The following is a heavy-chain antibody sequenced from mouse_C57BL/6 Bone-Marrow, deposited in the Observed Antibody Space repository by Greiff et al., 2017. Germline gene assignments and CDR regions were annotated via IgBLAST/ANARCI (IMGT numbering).Heavy chain of an antibody. D-gene: IGHD2-4*01. CDR2: ISDGGSYT. Sequence: EVMLVESGGGLVKPGGSLKLSCAASGFTFSSYAMSWVRQTPEKRLEWVATISDGGSYTYYPDNVKGRFTISSDNAKNNLYLQMSHLTSEDTAMXYWSRGRTMITTSYYYAMDYWGQGTSVTVSS. V-gene: IGHV5-4*03. CDR3: SRGRTMITTSYYYAMDY. J-gene: IGHJ4*01. CDR1: GFTFSSYA.